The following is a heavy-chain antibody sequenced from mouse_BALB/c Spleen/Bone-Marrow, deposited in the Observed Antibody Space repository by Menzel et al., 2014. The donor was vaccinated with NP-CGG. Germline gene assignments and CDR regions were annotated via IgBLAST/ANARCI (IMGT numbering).Heavy chain of an antibody. CDR2: INPGSGGI. V-gene: IGHV1-54*01. Sequence: QVQLQQSGAELVRPGTSVKVSCKASGYAFTNYWIEWIKQRPGQGLEWIGVINPGSGGINYNEKFKGKATLTADKSSSNAYMQLSSLTSDDSAVYFCERELVRGMDYWGQGTSVTGYS. CDR1: GYAFTNYW. D-gene: IGHD1-1*01. CDR3: ERELVRGMDY. J-gene: IGHJ4*01.